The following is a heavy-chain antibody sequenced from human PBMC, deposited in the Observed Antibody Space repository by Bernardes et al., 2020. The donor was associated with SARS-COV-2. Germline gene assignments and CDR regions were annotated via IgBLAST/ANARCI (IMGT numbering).Heavy chain of an antibody. J-gene: IGHJ2*01. D-gene: IGHD6-13*01. CDR2: IWYDGSNK. V-gene: IGHV3-33*08. Sequence: GWSLRLSCAASGFTFSSYGMHWVRQAPGKGLEWVAVIWYDGSNKYYADSVKGRFTISRDNSKNTLYLQMNSLRAEDTAVYYCARGSQDSSSWYGWYFDLWGRGTLVTVSS. CDR1: GFTFSSYG. CDR3: ARGSQDSSSWYGWYFDL.